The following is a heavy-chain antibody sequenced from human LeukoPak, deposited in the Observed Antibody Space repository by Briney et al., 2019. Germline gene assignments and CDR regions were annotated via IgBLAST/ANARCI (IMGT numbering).Heavy chain of an antibody. CDR1: GFTFRNYW. D-gene: IGHD6-13*01. Sequence: GGSLRLSCEASGFTFRNYWMSWVRQAPGKGLEWVASINQDGGEIHYVDSVKGRFTISRDNAKNSLFLQMNSLTAEDTAVYFCARVGALSSSWLLYWGQGTLVTVSS. J-gene: IGHJ4*02. CDR3: ARVGALSSSWLLY. CDR2: INQDGGEI. V-gene: IGHV3-7*01.